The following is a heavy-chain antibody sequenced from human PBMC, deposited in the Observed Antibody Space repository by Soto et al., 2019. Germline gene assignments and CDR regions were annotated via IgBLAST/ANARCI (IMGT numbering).Heavy chain of an antibody. Sequence: DSVKVSCKASGYIFTVYGISWVRQAPGQGLEWMGWITVYNGNTNYAQKLQGRVTMTTDTSTSTAYMELRSLRSDDTAVYYCARVAYYSDSSGTYNDYWGQGTLVSV. D-gene: IGHD3-22*01. CDR1: GYIFTVYG. CDR2: ITVYNGNT. CDR3: ARVAYYSDSSGTYNDY. J-gene: IGHJ4*02. V-gene: IGHV1-18*01.